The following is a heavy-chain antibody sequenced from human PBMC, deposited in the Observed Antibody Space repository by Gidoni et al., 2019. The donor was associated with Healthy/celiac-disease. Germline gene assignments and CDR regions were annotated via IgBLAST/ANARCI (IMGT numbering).Heavy chain of an antibody. J-gene: IGHJ3*02. CDR3: ARAITMIVGDAFDI. CDR1: GFTVSSNY. CDR2: IYSGGST. V-gene: IGHV3-53*01. D-gene: IGHD3-22*01. Sequence: EVQLVESGGGLLQPGGSLRLSCAASGFTVSSNYMSWVRQAPGKGLEWVSVIYSGGSTYYADSVKGRFTISRDNSKNTLYLQMNSLRAEDTAVYYCARAITMIVGDAFDIWGQGTMVTVSS.